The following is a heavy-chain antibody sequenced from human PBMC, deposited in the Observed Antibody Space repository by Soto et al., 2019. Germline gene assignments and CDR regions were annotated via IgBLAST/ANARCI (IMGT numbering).Heavy chain of an antibody. Sequence: QVQLQESGPGLVKPSQTLSLTCTVSGGSISSGGYYWRWIRQHPGKGLEWIGYIHYSGSTYYNPSLTSRVIISGDTSKNQFSLKLISVTAADTAVYYCAREALYDYVWGSYRPDYYYGMDVWGQGSTVTVSS. CDR3: AREALYDYVWGSYRPDYYYGMDV. CDR2: IHYSGST. V-gene: IGHV4-31*03. D-gene: IGHD3-16*02. CDR1: GGSISSGGYY. J-gene: IGHJ6*02.